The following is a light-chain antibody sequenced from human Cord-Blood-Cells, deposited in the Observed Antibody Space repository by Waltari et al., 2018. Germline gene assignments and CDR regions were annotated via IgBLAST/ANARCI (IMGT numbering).Light chain of an antibody. V-gene: IGLV2-11*01. CDR2: DVS. CDR1: SSDVGGYNY. J-gene: IGLJ2*01. Sequence: QSALTQPRSVSGSPGQSVTISCTGTSSDVGGYNYVSWYQQHPGKAPKLMIYDVSKRPSGVPDRFSGSKSGNTASLTISGLQAEDGAEYYCCSYAGSYTLFGGGTKLTDL. CDR3: CSYAGSYTL.